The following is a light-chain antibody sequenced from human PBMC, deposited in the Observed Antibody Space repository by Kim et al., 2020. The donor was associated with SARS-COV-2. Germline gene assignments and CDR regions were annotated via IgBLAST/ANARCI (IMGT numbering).Light chain of an antibody. CDR2: EDN. Sequence: GTTVTSYSTRSSGSIASNYVHWDQQRPGSAPTSVMYEDNQRPSGVPTRFSGSIDSSSNSASLTISGLKTEDEAEYYCQSYDDNSLVFGGGTQLTVL. CDR1: SGSIASNY. CDR3: QSYDDNSLV. J-gene: IGLJ3*02. V-gene: IGLV6-57*03.